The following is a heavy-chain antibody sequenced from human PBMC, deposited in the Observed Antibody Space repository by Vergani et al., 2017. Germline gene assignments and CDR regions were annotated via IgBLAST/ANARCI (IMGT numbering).Heavy chain of an antibody. CDR2: INPSGGST. CDR3: AREXTDYGDPMERMFDP. Sequence: QVQLVQSGAEVKKPGASVKVSCKASGYTFTSYYMHWVRQAPGQGLEWMGIINPSGGSTSYAQKFQGRVTMTRDTSTSTVYMELSSLRSEDTAVYYCAREXTDYGDPMERMFDPWGQGTLVTVSS. V-gene: IGHV1-46*03. CDR1: GYTFTSYY. D-gene: IGHD4-17*01. J-gene: IGHJ5*02.